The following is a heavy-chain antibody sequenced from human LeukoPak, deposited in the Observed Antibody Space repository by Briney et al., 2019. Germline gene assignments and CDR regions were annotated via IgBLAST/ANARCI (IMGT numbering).Heavy chain of an antibody. CDR2: IYYDGST. D-gene: IGHD2-15*01. CDR3: AKYHTVGNFYLNAFDI. V-gene: IGHV4-39*01. Sequence: SDTLSLTCTVSGGSISGTPYYWGWIRQPPGKGLEWFANIYYDGSTYYNPSLKSRVTISVDTSRNESSLQLNSVTAADTAMYHCAKYHTVGNFYLNAFDIWGQGTMVTVSS. CDR1: GGSISGTPYY. J-gene: IGHJ3*02.